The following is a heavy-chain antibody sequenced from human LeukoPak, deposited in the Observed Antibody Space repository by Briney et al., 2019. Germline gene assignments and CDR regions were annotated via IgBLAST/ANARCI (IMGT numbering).Heavy chain of an antibody. J-gene: IGHJ4*02. V-gene: IGHV1-46*01. CDR2: INPTGSRT. D-gene: IGHD2-15*01. CDR3: ARGRIRCSGGSCAQPYFDY. CDR1: GYTFINNW. Sequence: ASVKVSCMASGYTFINNWMHWVRQAPGQGLEWVGLINPTGSRTLYAQKFQGRVTMTRNTSISTAYMELSSLRSEDTAVYYCARGRIRCSGGSCAQPYFDYWGQGTLVAVSS.